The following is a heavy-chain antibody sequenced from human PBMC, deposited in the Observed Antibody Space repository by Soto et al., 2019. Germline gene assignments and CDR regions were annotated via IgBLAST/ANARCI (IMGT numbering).Heavy chain of an antibody. CDR2: IYHSGST. J-gene: IGHJ6*02. Sequence: QVQLQESGPGLVKPSGTLSLTCAVSGGSISSSNWWSWVRQPPGKGLEWIGEIYHSGSTNYNPSLKSRVTISVDKSKNQFSLTLSAVTAADTAVYYCASTTAAADASYYYYYGMDVWGQGTTVTVSS. CDR3: ASTTAAADASYYYYYGMDV. V-gene: IGHV4-4*02. CDR1: GGSISSSNW. D-gene: IGHD6-13*01.